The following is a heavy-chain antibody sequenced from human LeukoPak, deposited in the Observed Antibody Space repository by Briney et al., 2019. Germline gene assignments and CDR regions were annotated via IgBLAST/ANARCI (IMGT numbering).Heavy chain of an antibody. D-gene: IGHD2-15*01. CDR1: DYTFTSYG. Sequence: ASVKVSCKASDYTFTSYGISWVRQAPGQGLEWMGWVSTYNGNTNYAQKLQGRVTMTTDTSTSTVYMELRSLRSDDTAVYYCARGPYCSGGTCYSQYYDYWGQGTLVIVSS. V-gene: IGHV1-18*01. CDR2: VSTYNGNT. J-gene: IGHJ4*02. CDR3: ARGPYCSGGTCYSQYYDY.